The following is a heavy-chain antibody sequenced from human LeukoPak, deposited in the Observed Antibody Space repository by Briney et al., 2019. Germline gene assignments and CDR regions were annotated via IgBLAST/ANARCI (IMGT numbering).Heavy chain of an antibody. CDR3: ARELLDAFDI. CDR2: MNPNSGNT. V-gene: IGHV1-8*01. CDR1: GYSFTSYD. D-gene: IGHD6-6*01. Sequence: ASVKVSCKASGYSFTSYDINWVRQATGQGLEWMGWMNPNSGNTGYAQKFQGRVTITRNTSISAAYMELSSLRSEDTAVYYCARELLDAFDIWGQGTMVTVSS. J-gene: IGHJ3*02.